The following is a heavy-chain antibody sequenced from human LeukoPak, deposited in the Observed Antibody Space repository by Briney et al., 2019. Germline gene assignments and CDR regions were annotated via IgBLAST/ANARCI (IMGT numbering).Heavy chain of an antibody. CDR2: IYSGGST. V-gene: IGHV3-66*01. D-gene: IGHD2/OR15-2a*01. CDR3: ARDPGNNYFDY. J-gene: IGHJ4*02. Sequence: GGSLRLSCAASGLTLSSNYMSWVRQAPGKGLEWVSVIYSGGSTYFADSVKGRFTISRDNSKNTLYLQMNSLRVEDTAVYYCARDPGNNYFDYWGQGALVTVSS. CDR1: GLTLSSNY.